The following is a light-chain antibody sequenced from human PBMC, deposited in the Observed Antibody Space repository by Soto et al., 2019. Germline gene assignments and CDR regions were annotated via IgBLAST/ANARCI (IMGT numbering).Light chain of an antibody. CDR1: SSDVGGYDY. CDR3: SSYTSSSTPYV. V-gene: IGLV2-14*03. CDR2: DVS. J-gene: IGLJ1*01. Sequence: QSALTQPASVSGSPGQSITISCTGYSSDVGGYDYVSWYQHHPGKAPKLMIHDVSNRPSGVSNRFSGSKSGNTASLTISGLQAEDEADYYCSSYTSSSTPYVFGTGTKLTVL.